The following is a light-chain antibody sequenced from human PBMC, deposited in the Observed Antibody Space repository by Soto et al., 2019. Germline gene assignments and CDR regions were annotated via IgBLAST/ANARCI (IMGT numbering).Light chain of an antibody. J-gene: IGKJ5*01. CDR3: QQRSNWPPIT. CDR2: DAS. V-gene: IGKV3-11*01. CDR1: QSVSSY. Sequence: EIVLTQSPATLSLSPGERATLSCRASQSVSSYLAWYQQKPGQAPRLLIYDASNRATGIPARFSGSGSGTTFTLTFSSLEPEDFAVYYCQQRSNWPPITSGQGTRLEIK.